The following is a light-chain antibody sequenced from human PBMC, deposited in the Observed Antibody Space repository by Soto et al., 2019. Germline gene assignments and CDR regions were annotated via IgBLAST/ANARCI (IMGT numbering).Light chain of an antibody. CDR2: AAS. J-gene: IGKJ5*01. Sequence: GDRVTITCRASQSLDNCLAWYQQKPGKAPILLIYAASSLQSGVPSRFSGSGSGTDFTLTISSLQPEDCAIYFCQQANSFPITFGQGTRLEI. CDR3: QQANSFPIT. CDR1: QSLDNC. V-gene: IGKV1-12*01.